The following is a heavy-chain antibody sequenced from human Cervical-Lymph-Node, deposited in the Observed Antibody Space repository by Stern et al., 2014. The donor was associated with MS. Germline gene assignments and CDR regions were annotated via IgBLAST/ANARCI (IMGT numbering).Heavy chain of an antibody. Sequence: QMQLVPSGAEVKKPGSTVRVSCKASGGTFMRQAVSWVRQAPGQGPEWMGMIIPNLDITSYAEEFQGRVTFMADKSTSTVSMELSSMRSEDTAIYYCARITMVVGGPSTTRVDYWGQGTLVTVSS. J-gene: IGHJ4*02. D-gene: IGHD3-22*01. CDR3: ARITMVVGGPSTTRVDY. V-gene: IGHV1-69*09. CDR1: GGTFMRQA. CDR2: IIPNLDIT.